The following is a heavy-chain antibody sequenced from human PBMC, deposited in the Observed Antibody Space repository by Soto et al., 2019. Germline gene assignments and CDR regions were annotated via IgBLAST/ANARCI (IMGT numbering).Heavy chain of an antibody. D-gene: IGHD3-22*01. CDR3: ARRQNYYDSSGYLPFDY. CDR1: GFTVSSNY. J-gene: IGHJ4*02. Sequence: GGSLRLSCAASGFTVSSNYMSWVRQAPGKGLEWVSVIYSGGSTYYADSVKGRFTISRDNSKNTLYLQMNSLRAEDTAVYYCARRQNYYDSSGYLPFDYWGQGTLVTVSS. CDR2: IYSGGST. V-gene: IGHV3-53*01.